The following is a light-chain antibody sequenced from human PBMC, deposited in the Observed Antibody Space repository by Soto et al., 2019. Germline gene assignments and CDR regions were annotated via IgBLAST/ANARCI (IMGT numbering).Light chain of an antibody. V-gene: IGKV1-5*03. CDR3: QQYESYSPLT. J-gene: IGKJ4*01. CDR2: KAS. Sequence: DIQMTQSPSTLSGSVGDRVTITCRASQTISSWLAWYQQKPGKAPKLLIYKASSLESGVPSRFSGGGSGTDFTLTISSLQPDDFATYYCQQYESYSPLTFGGGTKVDIK. CDR1: QTISSW.